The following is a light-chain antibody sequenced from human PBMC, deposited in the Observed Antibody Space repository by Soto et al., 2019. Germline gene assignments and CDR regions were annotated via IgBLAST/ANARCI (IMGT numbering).Light chain of an antibody. V-gene: IGLV2-14*01. CDR3: SSYTSSSTYVV. J-gene: IGLJ2*01. CDR1: SSDVGGYNY. CDR2: DVS. Sequence: QSVLTQPASVSGSPGQSITISCTGTSSDVGGYNYVSWYQQHPGKAPKLMIYDVSNRPSGVSNRFSGSKSGNTASLTISGLLASDVAAYYISSYTSSSTYVVFGGGTKLTVL.